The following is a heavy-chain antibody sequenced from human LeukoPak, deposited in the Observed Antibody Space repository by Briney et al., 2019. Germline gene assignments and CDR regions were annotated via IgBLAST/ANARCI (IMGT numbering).Heavy chain of an antibody. Sequence: ASVKVSCTASGGTFSSYAISWVRQAPGQGLEWMGGIIPIFGTANYAQKFQGRVTITADESTSTAYMELSSLRSEDTAVYYCARGRSSSDAFDIWGQGTMVTVSS. CDR2: IIPIFGTA. CDR3: ARGRSSSDAFDI. D-gene: IGHD6-19*01. V-gene: IGHV1-69*13. J-gene: IGHJ3*02. CDR1: GGTFSSYA.